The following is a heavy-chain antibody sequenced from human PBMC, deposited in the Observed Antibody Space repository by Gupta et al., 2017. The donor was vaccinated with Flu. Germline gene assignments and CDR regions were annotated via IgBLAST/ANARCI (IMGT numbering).Heavy chain of an antibody. V-gene: IGHV4-39*01. Sequence: GGAGKPPGKGRVWIEYPNFYGATYYSHSLESRVIVTLDTTSNQFSLILNSVTAADTAFYYCTVSYFRSLFDFWGRGALVTVSS. J-gene: IGHJ4*02. CDR2: PNFYGAT. D-gene: IGHD3-10*01. CDR3: TVSYFRSLFDF.